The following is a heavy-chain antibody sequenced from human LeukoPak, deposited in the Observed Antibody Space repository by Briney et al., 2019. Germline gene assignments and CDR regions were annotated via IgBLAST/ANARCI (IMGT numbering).Heavy chain of an antibody. CDR3: ARLVGAGFFDY. V-gene: IGHV4-4*09. CDR2: IYTSGST. CDR1: GGSISSYY. J-gene: IGHJ4*02. Sequence: SETLSLTCTVYGGSISSYYWSWIRQPPGKGLEWIGHIYTSGSTNYNPSLKSRVTISVDTSKNQFSLKLSSVTAADTAVYYCARLVGAGFFDYWGQGTLVTVSS. D-gene: IGHD1-26*01.